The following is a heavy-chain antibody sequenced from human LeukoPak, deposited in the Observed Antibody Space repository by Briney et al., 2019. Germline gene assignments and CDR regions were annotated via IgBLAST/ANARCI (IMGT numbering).Heavy chain of an antibody. CDR2: ISSSSSTI. Sequence: ETLSLTCTVSGGSISSYYWSWIRQPPGKGLEWVSYISSSSSTIYYADSVKGRFTISRDNAKNSLYLQMNSLRAEDTAVYYCARDTIFGVVIYAFDIWGQGTMVTVSS. CDR3: ARDTIFGVVIYAFDI. CDR1: GGSISSYY. J-gene: IGHJ3*02. V-gene: IGHV3-48*01. D-gene: IGHD3-3*01.